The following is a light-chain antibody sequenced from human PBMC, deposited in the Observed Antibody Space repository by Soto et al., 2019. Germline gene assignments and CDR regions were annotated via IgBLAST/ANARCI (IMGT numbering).Light chain of an antibody. CDR3: GTWDSSLSTGL. CDR1: TFNIGNNF. V-gene: IGLV1-51*01. Sequence: QSVLTQPPSVSAAPGQTVTISCSGSTFNIGNNFVSWYQQLPGTAPKLLIYDNYKRPSGIPDRFSGSKSGTSATLGITGLQTGDEADYYCGTWDSSLSTGLFGGGTKLTVL. CDR2: DNY. J-gene: IGLJ2*01.